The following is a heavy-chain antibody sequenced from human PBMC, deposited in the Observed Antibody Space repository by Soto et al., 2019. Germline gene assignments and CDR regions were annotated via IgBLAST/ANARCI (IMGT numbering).Heavy chain of an antibody. J-gene: IGHJ3*02. V-gene: IGHV3-13*01. Sequence: EVQLVESGGGLVQPGGSLRLSCAASGFTFSSYDMHWVRQATGKGLEWVSAIGTAGDTYYPGSVKGRFTISRENAKNSLCLQTNSLRAGDTAVYYCARGALDYGDYFGAFDIWGQGTMVTVSS. CDR3: ARGALDYGDYFGAFDI. D-gene: IGHD4-17*01. CDR1: GFTFSSYD. CDR2: IGTAGDT.